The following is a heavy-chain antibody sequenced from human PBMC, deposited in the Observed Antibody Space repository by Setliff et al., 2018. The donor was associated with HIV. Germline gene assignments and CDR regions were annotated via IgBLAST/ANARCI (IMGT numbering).Heavy chain of an antibody. CDR3: ARGDGYCSSTSCLGWFDP. Sequence: ASVKVSCKASGFTFTTYAVHWVRQAPGQRPEWMGWINAANGNTNYAQKLQGRVTMTTDTSTSTAYMELRSLRSDDTAVYYCARGDGYCSSTSCLGWFDPWGQGTLVTV. CDR1: GFTFTTYA. V-gene: IGHV1-3*01. CDR2: INAANGNT. J-gene: IGHJ5*02. D-gene: IGHD2-2*01.